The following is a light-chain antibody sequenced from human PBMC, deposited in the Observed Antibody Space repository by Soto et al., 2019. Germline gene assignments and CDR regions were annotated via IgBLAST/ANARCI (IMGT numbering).Light chain of an antibody. Sequence: QSVLTQPPSASGTPGQRVTISCSGSSSNIGSNYVYWYQQLPGTAPKLLIYRNNQRPSGVPDRFSGSKSATSASLAISGLRSEDEADYSCAAWDDSLSGHVVFGGGTKLTVL. CDR2: RNN. V-gene: IGLV1-47*01. CDR3: AAWDDSLSGHVV. CDR1: SSNIGSNY. J-gene: IGLJ2*01.